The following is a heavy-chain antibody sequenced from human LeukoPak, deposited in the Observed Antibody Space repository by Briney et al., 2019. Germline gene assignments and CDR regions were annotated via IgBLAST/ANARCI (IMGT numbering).Heavy chain of an antibody. D-gene: IGHD2-2*02. CDR2: ISSSSSYI. V-gene: IGHV3-21*01. CDR3: ARDGNLYCSSTSCYTWADDAFDI. J-gene: IGHJ3*02. Sequence: PGGSLRLSCAASGFTFSSYSMNWVRQAPGKGLEWVSSISSSSSYIYYADSVKGQFTISRDNAKNSLYLQMNSLRAEDTAVYYCARDGNLYCSSTSCYTWADDAFDIWGQGTVVTVSS. CDR1: GFTFSSYS.